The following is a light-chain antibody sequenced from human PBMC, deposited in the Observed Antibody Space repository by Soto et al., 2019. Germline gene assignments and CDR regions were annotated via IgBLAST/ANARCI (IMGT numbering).Light chain of an antibody. Sequence: DFQMTQSPSTLSASVGDRVTITCRASQSIHSWLAWYQQKPGRTPKLVIYRASTLESGVPTRFSGSGSGTEFTLTISSMQPDDFATYYCQQYNIHPYTFGQGTKLEIK. CDR3: QQYNIHPYT. CDR1: QSIHSW. J-gene: IGKJ2*01. V-gene: IGKV1-5*03. CDR2: RAS.